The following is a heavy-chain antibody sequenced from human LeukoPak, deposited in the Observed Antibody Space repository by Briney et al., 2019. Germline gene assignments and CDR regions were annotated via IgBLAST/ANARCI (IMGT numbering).Heavy chain of an antibody. Sequence: GGSLRLSCAASGFTFNNYAMSWVRQAPGKGLEWVSAISGSGGSTYYADSVKGRFTISRDNSKNTLYLQMNSLRAEDTAVYYCTKDVSSVGGNYFDYWGQGTLVTVSS. D-gene: IGHD6-19*01. CDR1: GFTFNNYA. J-gene: IGHJ4*02. CDR2: ISGSGGST. CDR3: TKDVSSVGGNYFDY. V-gene: IGHV3-23*01.